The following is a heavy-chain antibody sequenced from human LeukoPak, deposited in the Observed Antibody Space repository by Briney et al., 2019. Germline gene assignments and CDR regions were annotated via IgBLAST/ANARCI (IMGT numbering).Heavy chain of an antibody. CDR1: GYSISSGYD. V-gene: IGHV4-38-2*02. D-gene: IGHD6-6*01. Sequence: SETLSLTCTVSGYSISSGYDWGWMRQAPGKGLEWLGSISQSGNTYNNPSLKSRVTLSVDTSKNQVSLKLTSVTAADTAVYYCARVVRYNTSSEGYYYMDVWGKGTTVTVSS. J-gene: IGHJ6*03. CDR3: ARVVRYNTSSEGYYYMDV. CDR2: ISQSGNT.